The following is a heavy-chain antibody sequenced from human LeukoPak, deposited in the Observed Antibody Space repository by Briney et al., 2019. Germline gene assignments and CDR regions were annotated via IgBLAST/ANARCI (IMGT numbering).Heavy chain of an antibody. V-gene: IGHV1-69*13. CDR1: GGTFSNYG. CDR3: ARDPPDP. Sequence: SVKVSCKASGGTFSNYGISWVRQAPGQGLEWMGGIIPIFHTAIYAQKFKGRVTITADEPTTTAHMELRSLRSEDTAVYYCARDPPDPWGQGTLVTVSS. CDR2: IIPIFHTA. J-gene: IGHJ5*02.